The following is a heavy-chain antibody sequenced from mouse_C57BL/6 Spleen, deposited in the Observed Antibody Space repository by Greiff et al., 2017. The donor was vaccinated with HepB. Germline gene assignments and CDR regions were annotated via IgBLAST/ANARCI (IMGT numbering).Heavy chain of an antibody. V-gene: IGHV5-4*01. Sequence: EVQGVESGGGLVKPGGSLKLSCAASGFTFSSYAMSWVRQTPEKRLEWVATISDGGSYTYYPDNVKGRFTISRDNAKNNLYLQMSHLKSEDTAMFYCARDWLFFYASFDYWGQGTTLTVSS. CDR3: ARDWLFFYASFDY. D-gene: IGHD1-1*01. CDR2: ISDGGSYT. J-gene: IGHJ2*01. CDR1: GFTFSSYA.